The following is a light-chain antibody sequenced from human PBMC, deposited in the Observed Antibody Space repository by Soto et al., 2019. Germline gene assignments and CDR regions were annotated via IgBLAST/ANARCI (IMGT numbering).Light chain of an antibody. CDR2: GAS. CDR1: QSVSSSY. V-gene: IGKV3-20*01. Sequence: EIVLRQSPGTLSLSPGERATLSCRASQSVSSSYLAWHQQKPGQAPRLLIYGASSRATGIPDRFSGSGSGTDFTLTISRLEPEDFAVYYCQQYGSSFTFGPGTKVDI. CDR3: QQYGSSFT. J-gene: IGKJ3*01.